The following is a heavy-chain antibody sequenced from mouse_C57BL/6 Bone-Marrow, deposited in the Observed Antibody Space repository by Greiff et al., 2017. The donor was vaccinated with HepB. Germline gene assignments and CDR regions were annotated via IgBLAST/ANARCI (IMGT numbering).Heavy chain of an antibody. J-gene: IGHJ3*01. Sequence: EVMLVESGGGLVQPGGSMKLSCVASGFTFSNYWMNWVRQSPEKGLEWVAQIRLKSDNYATHYAESVKGRFTISRDDSKSSVYLQMNNLRAEDTGIYYCTYYGSSLLFAYWGQGTLVTVSA. CDR2: IRLKSDNYAT. D-gene: IGHD1-1*01. CDR1: GFTFSNYW. CDR3: TYYGSSLLFAY. V-gene: IGHV6-3*01.